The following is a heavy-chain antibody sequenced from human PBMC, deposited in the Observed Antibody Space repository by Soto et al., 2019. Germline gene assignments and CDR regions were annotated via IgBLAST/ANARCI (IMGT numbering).Heavy chain of an antibody. Sequence: EVQLLESGGCLVQPGGSLRLSCAASGFTFISYAMSWVRQAPGEGLDWVSAISGSGGSTYYADSVKGRFTISRDNSKNTSYLNLNSVRAEDTAVYYCAEVQELLVSGGWFDPWGQGTLVPVSS. J-gene: IGHJ5*02. CDR1: GFTFISYA. D-gene: IGHD6-19*01. CDR2: ISGSGGST. V-gene: IGHV3-23*01. CDR3: AEVQELLVSGGWFDP.